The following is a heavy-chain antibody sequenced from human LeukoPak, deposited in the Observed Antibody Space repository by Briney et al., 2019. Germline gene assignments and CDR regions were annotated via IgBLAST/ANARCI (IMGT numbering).Heavy chain of an antibody. J-gene: IGHJ4*02. Sequence: SETLSLTCTVSGGSISNSSYYWGWIRQPPGKGLEWIGSIYYSGSTYYNPSLKSRVTISVDTSKNQFSLKLSSVTAADTAVYYCARDSAATGDYFDYWGQGTLVTVSS. D-gene: IGHD2-15*01. CDR1: GGSISNSSYY. CDR3: ARDSAATGDYFDY. CDR2: IYYSGST. V-gene: IGHV4-39*07.